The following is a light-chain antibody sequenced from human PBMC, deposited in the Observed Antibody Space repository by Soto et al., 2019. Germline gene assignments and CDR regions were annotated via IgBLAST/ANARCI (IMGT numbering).Light chain of an antibody. CDR2: EVN. J-gene: IGLJ2*01. Sequence: QSALTQPPSASGSPGQSVTISCTGTSSYVGGYDYVSWYQQRPGKAPKLMIYEVNQRPSGVPDRFSGSKSGNTASLTVSGLQAEDEADYYCSSYAGSNNLVFGGGTKLTVL. CDR1: SSYVGGYDY. V-gene: IGLV2-8*01. CDR3: SSYAGSNNLV.